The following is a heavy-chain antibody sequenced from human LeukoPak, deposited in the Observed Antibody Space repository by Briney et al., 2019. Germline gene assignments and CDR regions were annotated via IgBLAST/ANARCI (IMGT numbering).Heavy chain of an antibody. Sequence: GGSLRLSCAASGFTFSSYAMSWVRQAPGKGLEWVSAISGSGGSTYYADSAKGRFTISRDNSKNTLYLQMNSLRAEDTAVYYCAKDRHSSDILTGYYDYWGQGTLVTVSS. CDR2: ISGSGGST. V-gene: IGHV3-23*01. CDR1: GFTFSSYA. D-gene: IGHD3-9*01. CDR3: AKDRHSSDILTGYYDY. J-gene: IGHJ4*02.